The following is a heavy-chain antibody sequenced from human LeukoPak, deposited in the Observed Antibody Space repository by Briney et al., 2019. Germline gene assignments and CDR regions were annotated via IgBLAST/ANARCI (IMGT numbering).Heavy chain of an antibody. D-gene: IGHD6-6*01. Sequence: GGSLRLSCAASGFTFSSYRMRWVRQAPGKGLEWVANIKQDGSEKYYVDSVRGRVTISRDNAKNSLYLQMNSLTAEDTAVYYCVSGPGSYSYYYYYMDVWGKGTTVTVSS. V-gene: IGHV3-7*01. J-gene: IGHJ6*03. CDR1: GFTFSSYR. CDR3: VSGPGSYSYYYYYMDV. CDR2: IKQDGSEK.